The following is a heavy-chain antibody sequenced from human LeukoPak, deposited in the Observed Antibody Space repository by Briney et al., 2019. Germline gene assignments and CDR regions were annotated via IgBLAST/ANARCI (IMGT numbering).Heavy chain of an antibody. Sequence: GGALRLSCAASGFTFSSYAMSWVRQAPGKRLEWVSAIRDSGSSTHYADSVKGRFTTSRDNSKNTLFLQMNSLRAEDTAIYYCAKYGPQDSGSSHFDYWGQGALVTVSS. CDR3: AKYGPQDSGSSHFDY. D-gene: IGHD1-26*01. CDR1: GFTFSSYA. J-gene: IGHJ4*02. CDR2: IRDSGSST. V-gene: IGHV3-23*01.